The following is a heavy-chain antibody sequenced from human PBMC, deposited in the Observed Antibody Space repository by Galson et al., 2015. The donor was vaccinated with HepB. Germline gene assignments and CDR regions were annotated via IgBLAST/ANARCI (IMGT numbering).Heavy chain of an antibody. CDR3: AISVSMWFGEWHDG. CDR1: GFSFSSYW. CDR2: INTDGSST. D-gene: IGHD3-10*01. Sequence: SLRLSCAASGFSFSSYWMHWARQAPGKGLEWVSRINTDGSSTTYADSVKGRFTISRDNAKNTLYLQMNALRAEDTAVYSCAISVSMWFGEWHDGWGQGTLVTISS. J-gene: IGHJ4*02. V-gene: IGHV3-74*03.